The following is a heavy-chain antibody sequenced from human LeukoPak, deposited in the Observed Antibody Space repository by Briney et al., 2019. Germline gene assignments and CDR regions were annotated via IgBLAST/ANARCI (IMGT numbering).Heavy chain of an antibody. CDR1: GYSISSGYY. D-gene: IGHD3-9*01. CDR2: IYHSGST. J-gene: IGHJ4*02. Sequence: SETLSLTCTVSGYSISSGYYWGWIRQPPGKGLEWIGSIYHSGSTYYNPSLKSRVTISVDTSKNQFSLKLSSVTAADTAVYYCARVYDILTGPNLVDYWGQGTLVTVSS. V-gene: IGHV4-38-2*02. CDR3: ARVYDILTGPNLVDY.